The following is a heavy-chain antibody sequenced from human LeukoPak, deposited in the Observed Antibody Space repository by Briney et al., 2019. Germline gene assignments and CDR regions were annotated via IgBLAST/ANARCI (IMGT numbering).Heavy chain of an antibody. CDR2: IYYSGST. Sequence: SETLSLTCTVSGGSISSSSYYWGWIRQPPGKGLEWIGSIYYSGSTYYNPSLKSRVTISVDTSKNQFSLKLSSVTAADTAVYYCARHRPLGYCSSTSCPNNDYWGQGTLVTVSS. CDR1: GGSISSSSYY. J-gene: IGHJ4*02. V-gene: IGHV4-39*01. CDR3: ARHRPLGYCSSTSCPNNDY. D-gene: IGHD2-2*01.